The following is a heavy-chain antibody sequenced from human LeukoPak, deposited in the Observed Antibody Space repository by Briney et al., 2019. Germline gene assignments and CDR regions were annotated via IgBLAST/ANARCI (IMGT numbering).Heavy chain of an antibody. V-gene: IGHV3-30*18. Sequence: GGSLRPSCVVSGFTISTHGMHWARQAPGKGLEWVAMISHDGSIEHYGDSVKGRLTISRDNSKNTLYLQMNSLRDEDTGVYYCAKDWGSSGWYNWFDPWGQGTLVTVSS. D-gene: IGHD6-19*01. J-gene: IGHJ5*02. CDR2: ISHDGSIE. CDR3: AKDWGSSGWYNWFDP. CDR1: GFTISTHG.